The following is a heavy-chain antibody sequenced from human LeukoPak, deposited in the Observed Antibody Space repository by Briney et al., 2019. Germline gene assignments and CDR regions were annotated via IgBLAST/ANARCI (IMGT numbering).Heavy chain of an antibody. V-gene: IGHV5-51*01. CDR2: IYPGDSDA. CDR1: GYSFTSYW. CDR3: ARRGGLNDAFDI. D-gene: IGHD3-16*01. J-gene: IGHJ3*02. Sequence: HGESLKISCKASGYSFTSYWIAWVRQMPGKGLEWMGIIYPGDSDARDSPSFQGQVTISADKSIRTAYLQWSSLKASDTAMYYCARRGGLNDAFDIWGQGTMVIVSS.